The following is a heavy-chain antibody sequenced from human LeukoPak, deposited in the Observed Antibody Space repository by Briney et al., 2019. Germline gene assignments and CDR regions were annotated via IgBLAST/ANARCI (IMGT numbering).Heavy chain of an antibody. CDR3: AREGEYYDSGYYYYMDV. Sequence: SETLSLTCTVSGGSISSYYWSWIRQPAGKGLEWIGRIYTSGSTNYNPSLKSRVTMSVDTSKNQFSLKLSSVTAADTAVYYCAREGEYYDSGYYYYMDVRGKGTTVTVSS. V-gene: IGHV4-4*07. J-gene: IGHJ6*03. D-gene: IGHD3-22*01. CDR1: GGSISSYY. CDR2: IYTSGST.